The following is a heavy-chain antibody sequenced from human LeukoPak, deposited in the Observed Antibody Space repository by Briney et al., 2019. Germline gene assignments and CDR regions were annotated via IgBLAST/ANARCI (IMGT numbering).Heavy chain of an antibody. CDR2: NDHRGSI. CDR1: GGSFTDYY. D-gene: IGHD3-22*01. Sequence: SETLSLTCVVNGGSFTDYYWTWIRQAPGNGLEWVGDNDHRGSINYNPSLKSRVTISVDTSKNQFSLRLSSVTAADTAVYYCARGLVVVTMTSSIMDVWGQGTTVTVSS. CDR3: ARGLVVVTMTSSIMDV. V-gene: IGHV4-34*01. J-gene: IGHJ6*02.